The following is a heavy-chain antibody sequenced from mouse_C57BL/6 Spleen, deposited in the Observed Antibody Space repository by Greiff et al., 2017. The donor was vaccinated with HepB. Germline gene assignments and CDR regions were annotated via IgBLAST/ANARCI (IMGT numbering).Heavy chain of an antibody. J-gene: IGHJ4*01. V-gene: IGHV1-61*01. CDR3: ARGVGWYAMDY. Sequence: VQLQQSGAELVRPGSSVKLSCKASGYTFTSYWMDWVKQRPGQGLEWIGNIYPSDSETHYNQKFKDKATLTVDKSSSTAYMQLSSLTSEDSAVYYCARGVGWYAMDYWGQGTSVTVSS. CDR1: GYTFTSYW. CDR2: IYPSDSET.